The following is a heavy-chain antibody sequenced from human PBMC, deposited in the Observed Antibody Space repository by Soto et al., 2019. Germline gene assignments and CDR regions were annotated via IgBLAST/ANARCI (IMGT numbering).Heavy chain of an antibody. D-gene: IGHD4-17*01. Sequence: GGSLRLSCAASGFTFSSYWMSWVRQAPGKGLEWVANIKQDGSEKYYVDSVKGRFTISRDNAKNSLYLQMNSLRAEDTAVYYCARGAYYDYGDYLDYWGQGTLVTVSS. CDR1: GFTFSSYW. CDR2: IKQDGSEK. J-gene: IGHJ4*02. CDR3: ARGAYYDYGDYLDY. V-gene: IGHV3-7*01.